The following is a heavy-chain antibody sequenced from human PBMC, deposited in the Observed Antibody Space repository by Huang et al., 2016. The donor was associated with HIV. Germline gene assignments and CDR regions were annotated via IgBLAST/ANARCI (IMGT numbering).Heavy chain of an antibody. Sequence: QVQLVESGGGVIQPGRSLRLSCAASGFIFGTFNMHWVRQAPGKGLGWMAVISSDGSSTYYVDSVKGRFAIARDNSKNTLYLQRNSLRTEDTAVYYCARGITGTTFYYYNMDVWGKGTTVIVSS. CDR2: ISSDGSST. CDR1: GFIFGTFN. D-gene: IGHD1-20*01. J-gene: IGHJ6*03. V-gene: IGHV3-30*09. CDR3: ARGITGTTFYYYNMDV.